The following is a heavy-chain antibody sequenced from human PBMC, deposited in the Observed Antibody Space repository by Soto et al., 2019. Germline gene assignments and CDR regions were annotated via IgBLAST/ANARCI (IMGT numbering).Heavy chain of an antibody. J-gene: IGHJ4*02. D-gene: IGHD6-19*01. Sequence: ASETLSLTCTVSGGSISSYYWSWIRQPPGKGLEWIGYIYYSGSTNYNPSLKSRVTISVDTSKNQFSLKLSSVTAADTAVYYCAREIAVAAFDYWGQGTLVTVSS. CDR2: IYYSGST. CDR1: GGSISSYY. V-gene: IGHV4-59*01. CDR3: AREIAVAAFDY.